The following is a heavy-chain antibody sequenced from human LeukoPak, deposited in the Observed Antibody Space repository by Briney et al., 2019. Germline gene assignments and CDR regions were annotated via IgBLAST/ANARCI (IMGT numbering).Heavy chain of an antibody. D-gene: IGHD5-24*01. CDR3: ARDNSVRDEAWWFNP. J-gene: IGHJ5*02. V-gene: IGHV1-18*01. CDR1: GYTFTSYG. CDR2: ISAYNGNT. Sequence: ASVKVSCKASGYTFTSYGISWVRQAPGQGLEWMGWISAYNGNTDYAQKLQGRVTLTRDMSTSTDYLELSSLRSEDTAVYYCARDNSVRDEAWWFNPWGQGTLVTVSS.